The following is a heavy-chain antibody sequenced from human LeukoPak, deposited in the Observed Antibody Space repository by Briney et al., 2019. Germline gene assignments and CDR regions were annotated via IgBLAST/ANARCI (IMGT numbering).Heavy chain of an antibody. D-gene: IGHD2-2*02. V-gene: IGHV3-74*01. CDR3: ARVRKNRYTPALHYFDY. CDR1: GFTFSSYW. J-gene: IGHJ4*02. CDR2: INSDGSST. Sequence: SGGSLRLSCAASGFTFSSYWMHWVRQAPGKGLVWVSRINSDGSSTSYADSVKGRFTISRDNAKNTLYLQMNSLRAEDTAVYYCARVRKNRYTPALHYFDYWGQGTLVTVSS.